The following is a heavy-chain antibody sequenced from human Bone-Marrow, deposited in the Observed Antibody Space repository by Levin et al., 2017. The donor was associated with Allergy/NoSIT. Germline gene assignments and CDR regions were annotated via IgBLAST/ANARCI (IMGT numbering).Heavy chain of an antibody. CDR1: GGSISSSSYY. CDR2: IYYSGST. J-gene: IGHJ4*02. CDR3: ARQEAYCGGDCSRGSPYYFDY. V-gene: IGHV4-39*01. D-gene: IGHD2-21*02. Sequence: NPSETLSLTCTVSGGSISSSSYYWGWIRQPPGKGLEWIGSIYYSGSTYYNPSLKSRVTISVDTSKNQFSLKLSSVTAADTAVYYCARQEAYCGGDCSRGSPYYFDYWGQGTLVTVSS.